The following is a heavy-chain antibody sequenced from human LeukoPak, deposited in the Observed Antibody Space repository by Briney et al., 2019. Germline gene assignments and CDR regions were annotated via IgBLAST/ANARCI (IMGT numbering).Heavy chain of an antibody. D-gene: IGHD6-13*01. J-gene: IGHJ4*02. Sequence: SETLSLTCTVSGGSLSSYFWSWIRQPPGKGLEWIAYIYYSGSTNYNPSLKSRVTISVDTSKNQFSLKLSSVTAAGTAVYYCARQPSSWFTSFDSWGQGTLVTVSS. V-gene: IGHV4-59*01. CDR1: GGSLSSYF. CDR3: ARQPSSWFTSFDS. CDR2: IYYSGST.